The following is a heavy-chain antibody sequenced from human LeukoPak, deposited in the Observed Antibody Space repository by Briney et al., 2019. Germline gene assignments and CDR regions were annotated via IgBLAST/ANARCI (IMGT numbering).Heavy chain of an antibody. J-gene: IGHJ3*02. Sequence: GGSLRLSCAASGFTFDDYAMHWVRQAPGKGLEWVSGISWNSGSIGYADSVKGRFTISRDNAKNSLYLQMNSLRAEDTALYYCAKGGYCSGGSCYGPFDIWGQGTMVTVSS. CDR1: GFTFDDYA. D-gene: IGHD2-15*01. V-gene: IGHV3-9*01. CDR3: AKGGYCSGGSCYGPFDI. CDR2: ISWNSGSI.